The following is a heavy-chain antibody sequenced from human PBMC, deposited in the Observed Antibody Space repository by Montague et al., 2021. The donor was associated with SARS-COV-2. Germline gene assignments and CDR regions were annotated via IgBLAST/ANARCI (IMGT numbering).Heavy chain of an antibody. CDR3: AKTEAGYCSGGSCVVDY. Sequence: SLRLSCAASGFTFSSYAMSWVRQAPGKRLEWVSVISGSVGDTYXXXSXXXRFXISRDNFKNTQYLQMNSLRAEAAAVYYCAKTEAGYCSGGSCVVDYWGQGTLVIVSS. V-gene: IGHV3-23*01. D-gene: IGHD2-15*01. CDR2: ISGSVGDT. CDR1: GFTFSSYA. J-gene: IGHJ4*02.